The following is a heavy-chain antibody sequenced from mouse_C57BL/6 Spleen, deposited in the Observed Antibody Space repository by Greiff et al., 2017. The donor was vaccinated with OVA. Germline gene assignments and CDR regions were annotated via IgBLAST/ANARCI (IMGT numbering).Heavy chain of an antibody. V-gene: IGHV1-82*01. CDR2: IYPGDGDT. CDR1: GYAFSSSW. D-gene: IGHD6-1*01. Sequence: VQLQQSGPELVKPGASVKISCKASGYAFSSSWMNWVKQRPGQGLEWIGRIYPGDGDTNYNGKFKGKATLTADKSSSTAYMQLSSLTSEDSAVYFCAREGARYFDVWGTGTTVTVSS. CDR3: AREGARYFDV. J-gene: IGHJ1*03.